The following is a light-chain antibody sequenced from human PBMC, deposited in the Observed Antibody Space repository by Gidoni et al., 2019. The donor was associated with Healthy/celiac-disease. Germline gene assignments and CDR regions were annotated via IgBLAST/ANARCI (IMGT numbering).Light chain of an antibody. Sequence: AIRITQSPSSLSASTGARVTITCRASQGISSYLAWYQQKPGKAPKLLIYAASTLQSGVPSRFSGSGSGTDFTLTISCLQSEDFATYYCQQYYSYPRTFXXXTKVEIK. J-gene: IGKJ1*01. CDR2: AAS. V-gene: IGKV1-8*01. CDR1: QGISSY. CDR3: QQYYSYPRT.